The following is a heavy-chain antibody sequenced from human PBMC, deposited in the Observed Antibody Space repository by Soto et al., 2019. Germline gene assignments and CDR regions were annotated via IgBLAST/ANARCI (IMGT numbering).Heavy chain of an antibody. D-gene: IGHD1-1*01. Sequence: QLQLQESGSGLVRPSQTLSLTCAVSGGSISSGGYSWNWIRQPPGKGLEWIGYIYHSGSTLYNPSLKSRVXIXVDXSKNPFALTLSSVTAADTAVYYCARDQLEGNWFDPWGQGTLVTVSS. V-gene: IGHV4-30-2*01. CDR2: IYHSGST. CDR3: ARDQLEGNWFDP. J-gene: IGHJ5*02. CDR1: GGSISSGGYS.